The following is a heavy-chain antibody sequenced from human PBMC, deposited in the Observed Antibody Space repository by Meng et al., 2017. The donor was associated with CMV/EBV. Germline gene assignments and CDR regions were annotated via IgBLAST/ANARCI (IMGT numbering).Heavy chain of an antibody. CDR2: INHSGST. D-gene: IGHD2-21*01. J-gene: IGHJ6*02. CDR3: ATRDGLFPGWGRYYYYGMDV. V-gene: IGHV4-34*01. CDR1: GGSFSGYY. Sequence: LRLSCAVYGGSFSGYYWSWIRQPPGKGLEWIGEINHSGSTNYNPSLKSRVTISVDTSKNQFSLKLSSVTAADTAVYYCATRDGLFPGWGRYYYYGMDVWGQGTTVTVSS.